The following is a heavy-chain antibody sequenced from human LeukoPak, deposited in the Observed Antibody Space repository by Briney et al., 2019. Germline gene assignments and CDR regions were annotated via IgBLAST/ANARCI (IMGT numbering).Heavy chain of an antibody. CDR2: IIPIFGTT. Sequence: GASVKVSCKASGGTFSSYAISWVRQAHGQGLEWMGGIIPIFGTTNYAQKFQGRVTITADESTSTAYMELSSLRSEDTAVYYCARETGEVGATTGILVYWGQGTLVTVSS. J-gene: IGHJ4*02. V-gene: IGHV1-69*13. CDR3: ARETGEVGATTGILVY. D-gene: IGHD1-26*01. CDR1: GGTFSSYA.